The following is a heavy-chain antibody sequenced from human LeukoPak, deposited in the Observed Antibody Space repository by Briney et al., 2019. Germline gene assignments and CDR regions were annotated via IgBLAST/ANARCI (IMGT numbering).Heavy chain of an antibody. CDR2: MNPNSDNT. D-gene: IGHD2-15*01. CDR1: GYTFTSYD. J-gene: IGHJ6*03. Sequence: ASLKVSCKASGYTFTSYDINCVRQATGQGLEWMGWMNPNSDNTGYAQKFQGRVTITRNTSISTAYMELSSVTAADTAVYYCARLKRCSGGSCYSFSNYYYYYMDVWGKGTTVTVSS. V-gene: IGHV1-8*03. CDR3: ARLKRCSGGSCYSFSNYYYYYMDV.